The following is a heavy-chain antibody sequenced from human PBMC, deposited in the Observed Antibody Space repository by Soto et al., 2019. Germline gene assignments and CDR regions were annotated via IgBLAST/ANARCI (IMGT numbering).Heavy chain of an antibody. D-gene: IGHD3-10*01. CDR3: ARTLGLWFGELSQNWFDP. CDR1: GFTFSSYS. Sequence: EVQLVESGGGLVQPGGSLRLSCAASGFTFSSYSMNWVRQAPGKGLEWVSYISSSSSTIYYADSVKGRFTISRDNAKNSLYLQMNSLRDEDTAVYYCARTLGLWFGELSQNWFDPWGQGTLVTVSS. CDR2: ISSSSSTI. J-gene: IGHJ5*02. V-gene: IGHV3-48*02.